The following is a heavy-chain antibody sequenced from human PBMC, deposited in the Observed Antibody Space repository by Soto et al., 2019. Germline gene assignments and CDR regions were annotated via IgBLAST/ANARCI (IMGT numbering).Heavy chain of an antibody. CDR2: IYYSGST. J-gene: IGHJ4*02. V-gene: IGHV4-30-4*01. Sequence: QVQLQESGPGLVKPSQTLSLTCTVSGGSISSGDYYWSWIRQPPGKGLEWIGYIYYSGSTYYNPSLKSRVTISVDTSKNQFSLKLSSVTAADTAVYYCARSGLRLGELYPEEADYWGQGTLVTVSS. CDR3: ARSGLRLGELYPEEADY. D-gene: IGHD3-16*01. CDR1: GGSISSGDYY.